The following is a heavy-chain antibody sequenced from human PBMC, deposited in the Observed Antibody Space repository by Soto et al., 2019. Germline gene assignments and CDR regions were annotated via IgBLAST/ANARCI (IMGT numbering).Heavy chain of an antibody. CDR3: ARAGVSFGLDF. D-gene: IGHD3-3*01. Sequence: EVQLEESGGTLVQPGGSLRLSCGASGFTFGYYWMAWVRQAPGKGLERVAIINGDGSEKYYVDSVRGRFTISRDNPQNSLYLQMTSLTVDDAAPYYCARAGVSFGLDFWGQGTLLTVSS. J-gene: IGHJ4*02. CDR1: GFTFGYYW. CDR2: INGDGSEK. V-gene: IGHV3-7*01.